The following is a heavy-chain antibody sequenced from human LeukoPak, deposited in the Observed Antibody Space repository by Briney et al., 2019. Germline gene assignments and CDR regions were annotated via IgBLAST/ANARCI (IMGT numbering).Heavy chain of an antibody. D-gene: IGHD3-22*01. CDR1: GFTFSNYG. Sequence: GSLRLSCAASGFTFSNYGMHWVRQAPGKGLEWVAVISYDGINKYYADSVKGRFTISRDNSKNTLYLQMNSLRAEDTAVYYCAKTDRRDSSGYQDYWGQGTLVTVSS. CDR3: AKTDRRDSSGYQDY. CDR2: ISYDGINK. V-gene: IGHV3-30*18. J-gene: IGHJ4*02.